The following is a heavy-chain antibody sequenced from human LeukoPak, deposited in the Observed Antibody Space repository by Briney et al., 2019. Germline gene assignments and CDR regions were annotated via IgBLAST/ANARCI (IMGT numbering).Heavy chain of an antibody. Sequence: SLKLSCKASGGTFSSYAISWVRQAPGQGLEWMARIFPILGIANYAQTLQGRVTITADKSTSTAYMELSSLRSEDTAVYYCAREWDGNYSRCWGQTRYYYYGMDVWGQGTTVTVSS. CDR2: IFPILGIA. V-gene: IGHV1-69*10. D-gene: IGHD1-26*01. CDR3: AREWDGNYSRCWGQTRYYYYGMDV. CDR1: GGTFSSYA. J-gene: IGHJ6*02.